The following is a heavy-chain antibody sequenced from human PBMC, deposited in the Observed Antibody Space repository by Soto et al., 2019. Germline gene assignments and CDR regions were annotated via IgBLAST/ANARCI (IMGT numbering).Heavy chain of an antibody. D-gene: IGHD6-19*01. CDR1: GGSINGYY. Sequence: QVQLQESGPGLVKPSETLSLTCTVSGGSINGYYWSWIRQPPGKGLEWIGYIYYSTNYNPSLKSRVTIAIDTSKNQLSLKLTSVTAADTAVYYCARTSPVAGGFDYWGQGTLVTVSS. V-gene: IGHV4-59*01. CDR2: IYYST. J-gene: IGHJ4*02. CDR3: ARTSPVAGGFDY.